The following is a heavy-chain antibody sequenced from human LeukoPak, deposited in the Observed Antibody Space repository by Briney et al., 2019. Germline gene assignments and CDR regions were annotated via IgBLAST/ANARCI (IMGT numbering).Heavy chain of an antibody. CDR2: INHSGST. V-gene: IGHV4-34*01. Sequence: SETLSLTCAVYGGSFSGYYWSWIRQPPGKGLEWIGEINHSGSTNYNPSLKSRVTISVDTSKNQFSLKLSSVTAADTAVYYCARDTLYYYNYGMDVWGQGTTVTVSS. CDR3: ARDTLYYYNYGMDV. D-gene: IGHD2-15*01. J-gene: IGHJ6*02. CDR1: GGSFSGYY.